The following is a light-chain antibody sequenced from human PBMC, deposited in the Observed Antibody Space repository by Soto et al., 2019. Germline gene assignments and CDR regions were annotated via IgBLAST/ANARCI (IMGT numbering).Light chain of an antibody. Sequence: QPVLTQSSSAFASLGSSVKLTCTLTSGHSSNIIAWHQQQPGKAPRYLMKLAGSGNYNKGSGVPDRFSGSSSGADRYLTISNVQSEDEADYYCETWDSSSGVFGGGTQLTVL. CDR3: ETWDSSSGV. V-gene: IGLV4-60*03. CDR2: LAGSGNY. J-gene: IGLJ3*02. CDR1: SGHSSNI.